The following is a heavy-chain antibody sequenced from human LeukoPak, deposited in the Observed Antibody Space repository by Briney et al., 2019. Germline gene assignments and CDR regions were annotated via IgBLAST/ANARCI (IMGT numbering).Heavy chain of an antibody. CDR2: IRYDGSNK. V-gene: IGHV3-30*02. CDR3: AKDPDPLRI. J-gene: IGHJ3*02. Sequence: GWSLRLSCAASGFTFSSYGMHWVRQAPGKGLDGVAFIRYDGSNKYYADSEKGRFTISGDNSKNTLYLQMNSLRAEDTAVYYCAKDPDPLRIWGQGTMVTVSS. CDR1: GFTFSSYG.